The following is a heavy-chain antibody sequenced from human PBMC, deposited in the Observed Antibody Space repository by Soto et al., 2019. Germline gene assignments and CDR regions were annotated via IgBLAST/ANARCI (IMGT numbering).Heavy chain of an antibody. CDR2: INSGGST. D-gene: IGHD3-22*01. V-gene: IGHV3-53*01. CDR1: GDTVSSNY. J-gene: IGHJ6*02. Sequence: GGSLRLSCAASGDTVSSNYMRWVRQAPGKGLEWVSVINSGGSTNYADSVKGRFTISRDNSKNTLYLQMNSLRAEDTAVYYCARGAQTFYYESSGFSDYYYFGMDVWGQGTTVTVSS. CDR3: ARGAQTFYYESSGFSDYYYFGMDV.